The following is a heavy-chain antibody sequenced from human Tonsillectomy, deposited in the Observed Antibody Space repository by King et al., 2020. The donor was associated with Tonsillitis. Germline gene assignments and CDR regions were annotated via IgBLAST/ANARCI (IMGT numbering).Heavy chain of an antibody. J-gene: IGHJ2*01. CDR3: ARRPRRGDWYFDL. D-gene: IGHD6-6*01. V-gene: IGHV4-39*07. CDR2: IYYSGNT. Sequence: LQLQESGPGLVKPSETLSLTCTVSSGSISSSSYYWGWIRQPPGKGLEWIGSIYYSGNTYYNQSLKSRVTISVDTSKNQFSLQLSSVTAADTAMYYCARRPRRGDWYFDLWGRGTLVTVSS. CDR1: SGSISSSSYY.